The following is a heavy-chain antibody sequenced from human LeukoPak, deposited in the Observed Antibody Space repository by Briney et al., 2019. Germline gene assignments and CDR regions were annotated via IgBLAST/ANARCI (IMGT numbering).Heavy chain of an antibody. CDR3: AREMATITLDY. D-gene: IGHD5-24*01. CDR1: GFTFTNYG. Sequence: PGGSLRLSCTASGFTFTNYGIHWVRQAPGKGLEWVAFIQYDGGNKYYADSVKGRFTISRDNSKNTVHLQMNSLRAEDTAVYYCAREMATITLDYWGQGTLVTVSS. CDR2: IQYDGGNK. J-gene: IGHJ4*02. V-gene: IGHV3-30*02.